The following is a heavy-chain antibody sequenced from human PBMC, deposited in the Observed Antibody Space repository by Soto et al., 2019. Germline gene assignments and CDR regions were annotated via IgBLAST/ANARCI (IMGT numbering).Heavy chain of an antibody. J-gene: IGHJ4*02. D-gene: IGHD3-10*01. CDR3: AKVLRPSRISIPDFDY. CDR1: GFTLSSYS. CDR2: ISSDGNSQ. V-gene: IGHV3-30-3*01. Sequence: QVQLVESGGGVVQPGTSLRLSCAASGFTLSSYSIHWVRQAPGKWLDWVAVISSDGNSQFYGDSVKGRFIVSRDNSRNTLYSQLNTQQAEDTAVYYCAKVLRPSRISIPDFDYWGQGTLVTVSS.